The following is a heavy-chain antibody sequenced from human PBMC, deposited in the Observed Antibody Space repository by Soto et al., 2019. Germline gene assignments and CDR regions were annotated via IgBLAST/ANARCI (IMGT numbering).Heavy chain of an antibody. Sequence: QVQLQQSGPGRVKPSQTLSLTCTVSGGSISYEYYHWTWIRQSPGKGLEWIGYIHYSGSIIYNPSFKSRVTISVDTSKNQFPLQLSSVTAADTAVYFCAREDDGGDRDYYGLDVWGQGTTVTVSS. CDR3: AREDDGGDRDYYGLDV. CDR1: GGSISYEYYH. CDR2: IHYSGSI. V-gene: IGHV4-30-4*08. J-gene: IGHJ6*02. D-gene: IGHD2-21*02.